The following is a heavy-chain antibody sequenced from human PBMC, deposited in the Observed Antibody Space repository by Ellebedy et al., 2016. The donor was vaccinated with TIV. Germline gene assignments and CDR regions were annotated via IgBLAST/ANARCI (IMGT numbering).Heavy chain of an antibody. CDR1: GFTFSNYA. D-gene: IGHD6-13*01. V-gene: IGHV4-4*07. Sequence: GSLRLXXAASGFTFSNYAMSWVRQAPGKGLEWIGRIYTSGSTNYNPSLKSRVTISVDTSKNQFSLKLSSVTAADTAVYYCARVYPVGQQLVSARGWFDPWGQGTLVTVSS. J-gene: IGHJ5*02. CDR2: IYTSGST. CDR3: ARVYPVGQQLVSARGWFDP.